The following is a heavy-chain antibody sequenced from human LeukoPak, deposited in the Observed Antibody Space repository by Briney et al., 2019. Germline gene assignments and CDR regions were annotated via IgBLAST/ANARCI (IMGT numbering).Heavy chain of an antibody. CDR3: ARATDYYVLDV. J-gene: IGHJ6*02. CDR2: INHSGST. V-gene: IGHV4-34*01. CDR1: GGSFSGYH. Sequence: SETLSLTCAVYGGSFSGYHWSWIRQPPGKGLEWIGEINHSGSTNYNPSLKSRVTISVDTSKNQFSLKLSSVTAADTAVYYCARATDYYVLDVWGQGTTVTVSS.